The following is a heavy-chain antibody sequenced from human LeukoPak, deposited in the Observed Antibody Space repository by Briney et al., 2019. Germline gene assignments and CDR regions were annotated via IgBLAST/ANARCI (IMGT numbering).Heavy chain of an antibody. CDR1: GGSISTYY. Sequence: SETLSLTCTVSGGSISTYYWNWIRQPPGKGLEWIGYIYHSGSTNYNPSLQSRVTLSVDTSKNQFSLNLNSVTAADTAVYYCARAQVDYNNGPGSRGYYSYGMDVWGQGTTVTVSS. CDR2: IYHSGST. CDR3: ARAQVDYNNGPGSRGYYSYGMDV. J-gene: IGHJ6*02. D-gene: IGHD4-11*01. V-gene: IGHV4-59*01.